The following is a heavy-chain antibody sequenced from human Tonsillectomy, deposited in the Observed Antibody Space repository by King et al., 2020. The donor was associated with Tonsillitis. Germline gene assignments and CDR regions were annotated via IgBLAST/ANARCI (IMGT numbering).Heavy chain of an antibody. CDR3: ARISARDDTFDI. CDR2: IDWDDDK. D-gene: IGHD6-25*01. CDR1: GFSLSTSGMR. J-gene: IGHJ3*02. V-gene: IGHV2-70*04. Sequence: QLTLKESGPALVKPTQTLTLTCTFSGFSLSTSGMRVRWIRQPPGKALEWLARIDWDDDKFYSTSLKTRLTISKDTSKNQVVLTMTNMDPVDTATYYCARISARDDTFDIWGQGTMVTVSS.